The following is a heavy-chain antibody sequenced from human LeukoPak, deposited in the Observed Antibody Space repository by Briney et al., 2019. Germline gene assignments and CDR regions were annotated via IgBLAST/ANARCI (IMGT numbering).Heavy chain of an antibody. CDR2: ISWNSGSI. J-gene: IGHJ6*02. D-gene: IGHD3-16*01. Sequence: GGSLRLSCAASGFTFDDYAMHWVRQAPGKGLEWVSGISWNSGSIGYADSVRGRFTISRDNAKNSLYLQMSSLRAEDTALYYCAKDIGGLTEGMDVWGQGTTVTVSS. CDR1: GFTFDDYA. V-gene: IGHV3-9*01. CDR3: AKDIGGLTEGMDV.